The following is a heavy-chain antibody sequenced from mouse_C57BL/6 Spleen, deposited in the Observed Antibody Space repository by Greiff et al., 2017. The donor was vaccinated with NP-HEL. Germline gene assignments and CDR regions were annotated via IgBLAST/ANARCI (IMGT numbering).Heavy chain of an antibody. CDR2: IDPSDSYT. D-gene: IGHD1-1*01. V-gene: IGHV1-50*01. CDR1: GYTFTSYW. J-gene: IGHJ2*01. CDR3: ARSSGSAYFDY. Sequence: QVHVKQPGAELVKPGASVKLSCKASGYTFTSYWMQWVKQRPGQGLEWIGEIDPSDSYTNYNQKFKGKATLTVDTSSSTAYMQLSSLTSEDSAVYYCARSSGSAYFDYWGQGTTLTVSS.